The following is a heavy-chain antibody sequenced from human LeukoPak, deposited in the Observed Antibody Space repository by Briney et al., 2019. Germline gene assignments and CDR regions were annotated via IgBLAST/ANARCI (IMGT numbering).Heavy chain of an antibody. Sequence: PGGSLRLSCAASGFTFSSNAMSWVRQAPGKGLEWVSGTSGSGGATYYADSVKGRFSISRDNSKNTLYLQMNSLRAEGTAIYYCAKSPQWLVPSWFDPWGQGTLVTVSS. V-gene: IGHV3-23*01. CDR2: TSGSGGAT. D-gene: IGHD6-19*01. CDR1: GFTFSSNA. J-gene: IGHJ5*02. CDR3: AKSPQWLVPSWFDP.